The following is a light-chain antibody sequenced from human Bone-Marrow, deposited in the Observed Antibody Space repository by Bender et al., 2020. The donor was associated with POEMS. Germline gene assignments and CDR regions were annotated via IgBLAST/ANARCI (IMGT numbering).Light chain of an antibody. CDR2: DVG. J-gene: IGLJ2*01. V-gene: IGLV2-11*03. Sequence: QQVPGKAPKLMICDVGNRPSGVARRCSGSKSGNTASLTVSGLQVEDEADYYCSAQQGTYLLFGGGTKLTVL. CDR3: SAQQGTYLL.